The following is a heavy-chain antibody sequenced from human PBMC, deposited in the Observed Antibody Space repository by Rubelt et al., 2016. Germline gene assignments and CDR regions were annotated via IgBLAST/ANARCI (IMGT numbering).Heavy chain of an antibody. J-gene: IGHJ4*02. CDR3: ARDLGTTNYYFDY. V-gene: IGHV3-74*01. CDR1: GFSFSMYW. D-gene: IGHD1/OR15-1a*01. CDR2: IYSDVSST. Sequence: GSLRLSCAASGFSFSMYWMHWVRQVPGKGLVWVSRIYSDVSSTTYADSVKGRFTISRDNSKNTLYLQVNSLRAEDTALYYCARDLGTTNYYFDYWGQGTLVTVSS.